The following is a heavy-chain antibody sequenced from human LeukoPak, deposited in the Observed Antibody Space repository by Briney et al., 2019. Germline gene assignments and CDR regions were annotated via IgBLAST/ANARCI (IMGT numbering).Heavy chain of an antibody. CDR1: GFTFSSYW. V-gene: IGHV3-7*01. D-gene: IGHD3-9*01. Sequence: TGGSLRLSCAASGFTFSSYWMSWVRQAPGKGLEWVANIKQDGSEKYYVDSVKGRFTISRDNAKNSLYLQMNSLRAEDTAVYYCARVIKVLRYFARTYYFDYWGQGTLVTVSS. CDR2: IKQDGSEK. J-gene: IGHJ4*02. CDR3: ARVIKVLRYFARTYYFDY.